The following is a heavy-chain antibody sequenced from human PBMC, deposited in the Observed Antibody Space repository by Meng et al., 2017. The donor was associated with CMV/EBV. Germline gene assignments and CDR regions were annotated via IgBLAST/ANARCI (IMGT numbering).Heavy chain of an antibody. CDR1: GFTFSSSD. Sequence: LSLTCAASGFTFSSSDMHWVRQATGKGLEWVSAIGTAGDTYYPGSVKGRFTISRENAKNSLYLQMNSLRAGDTAVYYCARARAGGSYVDYWGQGTLVTVSS. J-gene: IGHJ4*02. CDR3: ARARAGGSYVDY. D-gene: IGHD1-26*01. CDR2: IGTAGDT. V-gene: IGHV3-13*01.